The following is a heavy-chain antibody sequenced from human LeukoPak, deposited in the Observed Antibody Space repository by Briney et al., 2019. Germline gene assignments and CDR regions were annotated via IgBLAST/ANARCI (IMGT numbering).Heavy chain of an antibody. CDR1: GYTFTSCG. Sequence: ASVKVSCKASGYTFTSCGISWVRQAPGQGLEWMGWISAYNGNTNYAQKLQGRVTMTTDTSTSTAYMELRSLRSDDTAVYYCARISETTVTATFDYWGQGTLVTVSS. CDR3: ARISETTVTATFDY. D-gene: IGHD4-17*01. V-gene: IGHV1-18*01. CDR2: ISAYNGNT. J-gene: IGHJ4*02.